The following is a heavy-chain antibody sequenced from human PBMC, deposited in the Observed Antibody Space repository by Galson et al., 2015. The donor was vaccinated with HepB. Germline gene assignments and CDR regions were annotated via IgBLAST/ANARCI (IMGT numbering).Heavy chain of an antibody. CDR3: ARVADADYGDHTHFDS. CDR1: GFTFSDYY. J-gene: IGHJ4*02. D-gene: IGHD4-17*01. Sequence: SLRLSCAASGFTFSDYYMSWIRQAPGKGLEWLSHISASTIYTNYADSVKGRFTVSRDNAKNSLNLQMNSLRAEDTAVYYCARVADADYGDHTHFDSWGQGTLVTVSS. CDR2: ISASTIYT. V-gene: IGHV3-11*06.